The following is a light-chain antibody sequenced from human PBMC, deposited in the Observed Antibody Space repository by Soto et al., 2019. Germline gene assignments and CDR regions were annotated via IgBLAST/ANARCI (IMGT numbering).Light chain of an antibody. V-gene: IGLV2-14*01. J-gene: IGLJ2*01. Sequence: QSALTQPASVSGSPGQSITISCTGTSSDVGGYNYVSWYQQHPGKAPKLMIYDVSNRPSGVSNRFSGSKSGNTASLTISGLQAEVEADYYCSSYTSSPVVFGGGTKLTVL. CDR2: DVS. CDR3: SSYTSSPVV. CDR1: SSDVGGYNY.